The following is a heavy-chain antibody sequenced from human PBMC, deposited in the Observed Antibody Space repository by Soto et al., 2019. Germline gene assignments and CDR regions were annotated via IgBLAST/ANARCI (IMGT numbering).Heavy chain of an antibody. V-gene: IGHV3-15*07. CDR3: TTPWLTGYYDFDY. J-gene: IGHJ4*02. D-gene: IGHD3-9*01. Sequence: EVQLVESGGGLVKPGGSLRLSCAASGFTFSNAWMNWVRQAPGKGLEWVGRIKSKTDGGTTDYAAPVKGRFIISRDDSKNTLYLQMNSLKTEDTAVYYCTTPWLTGYYDFDYWGQGTLVTVSS. CDR1: GFTFSNAW. CDR2: IKSKTDGGTT.